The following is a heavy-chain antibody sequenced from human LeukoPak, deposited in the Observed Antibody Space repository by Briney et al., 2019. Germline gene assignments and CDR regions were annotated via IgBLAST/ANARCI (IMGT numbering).Heavy chain of an antibody. CDR3: ARGAFTYCGGDCYGYMDV. D-gene: IGHD2-21*01. V-gene: IGHV3-21*01. Sequence: GGSLRLSCAASGFTFSSYSMNWVRQAPGKGLEWVSSISSSSSYIYYADSVKGRFTISRDNSKNSLYLQMNNLRAEDTAVYYCARGAFTYCGGDCYGYMDVWGKGTTVTVSS. J-gene: IGHJ6*03. CDR1: GFTFSSYS. CDR2: ISSSSSYI.